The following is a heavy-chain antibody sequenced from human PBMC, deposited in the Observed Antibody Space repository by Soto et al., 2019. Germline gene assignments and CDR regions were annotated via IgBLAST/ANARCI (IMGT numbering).Heavy chain of an antibody. Sequence: LRLSCAASGFTFSSYAMSWVRQAPGKGLEWVSAISGSGGSTYYADSVKGRFTISRDNSKNTLYLQMNSLRAEDTAVYYCAKTNSYGHYYYRMDVWGQGTTVTVCS. CDR3: AKTNSYGHYYYRMDV. CDR2: ISGSGGST. V-gene: IGHV3-23*01. J-gene: IGHJ6*02. CDR1: GFTFSSYA. D-gene: IGHD5-18*01.